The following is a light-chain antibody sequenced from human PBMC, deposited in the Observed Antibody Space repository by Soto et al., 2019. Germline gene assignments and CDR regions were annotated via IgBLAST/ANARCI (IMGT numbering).Light chain of an antibody. Sequence: QSALTQSPSLSAAPGQEVTISCSGSGSNVGYNSVSWYQQLPGTAPKLLIYDNYKRPSGIPARFSGSKSGTSASLGITGLQTGDEADYYCGAWDDRLTAYVFGSGTKVTVL. CDR3: GAWDDRLTAYV. V-gene: IGLV1-51*01. CDR1: GSNVGYNS. J-gene: IGLJ1*01. CDR2: DNY.